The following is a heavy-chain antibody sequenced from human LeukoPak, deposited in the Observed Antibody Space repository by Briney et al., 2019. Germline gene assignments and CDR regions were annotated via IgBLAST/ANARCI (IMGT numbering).Heavy chain of an antibody. J-gene: IGHJ5*02. CDR2: IIPIFGTA. D-gene: IGHD6-13*01. Sequence: SVKVSCKASGGTFSSYAISWVRQAPGQGLEWMGGIIPIFGTANYAQKFQGRVTITTDASTSTAYMELSSLRSEDTAVYYCARDLDIAAAGTNWFDPWGQGTLVTVSS. CDR3: ARDLDIAAAGTNWFDP. V-gene: IGHV1-69*05. CDR1: GGTFSSYA.